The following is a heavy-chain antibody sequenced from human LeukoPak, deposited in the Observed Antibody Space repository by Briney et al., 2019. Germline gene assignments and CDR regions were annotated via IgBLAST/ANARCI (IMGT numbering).Heavy chain of an antibody. CDR3: AAGDGSGSYAGESWFDP. CDR2: INPNSGGT. Sequence: ASVKVSCKASGYTFTGYYIHWVRQAPGQGLEWMGWINPNSGGTNYAQKFQGRVTMTRDTSTSTVYMELSSLRSDDTAVYYCAAGDGSGSYAGESWFDPWGQGTLVTVSS. D-gene: IGHD3-10*01. J-gene: IGHJ5*02. CDR1: GYTFTGYY. V-gene: IGHV1-2*02.